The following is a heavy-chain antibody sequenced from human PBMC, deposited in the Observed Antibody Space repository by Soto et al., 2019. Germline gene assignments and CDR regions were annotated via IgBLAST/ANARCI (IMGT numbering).Heavy chain of an antibody. D-gene: IGHD6-19*01. Sequence: QVQLQESGPGLVKPSETLSLTCTVSGGSISSYYWSWIRQPPGKGLEWIGYIYYSGGTNYNPSLKSRVTISVDPSKNQFSLKLSSVTAADTAVYYCARAGYSSGWPHFDYWGQGTLVTVSS. J-gene: IGHJ4*02. V-gene: IGHV4-59*08. CDR3: ARAGYSSGWPHFDY. CDR1: GGSISSYY. CDR2: IYYSGGT.